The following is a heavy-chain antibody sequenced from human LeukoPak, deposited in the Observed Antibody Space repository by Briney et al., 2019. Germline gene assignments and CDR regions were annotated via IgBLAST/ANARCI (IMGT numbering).Heavy chain of an antibody. CDR2: IYQSGSGSS. CDR3: ASTLRFLPYRRFDY. Sequence: PSETLSLTCSVSGGSIISSNYYWGWIRQPPGKGLEWIGSIYQSGSGSSYYNPSLKSRVTISGDTSKNQFFLRRSSVTAADTAVYYCASTLRFLPYRRFDYWGQGTLVTVPS. V-gene: IGHV4-39*01. D-gene: IGHD3-3*01. CDR1: GGSIISSNYY. J-gene: IGHJ4*02.